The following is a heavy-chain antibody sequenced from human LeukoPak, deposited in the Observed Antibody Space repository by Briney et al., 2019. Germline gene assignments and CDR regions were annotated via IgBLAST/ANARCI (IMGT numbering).Heavy chain of an antibody. CDR1: GFTFSSYG. Sequence: GGSLRLSCAASGFTFSSYGIHWVRQAPGKGLEWVAVISYDGSNTEYADSVRGRSTISRDNSKNTVFLQMNSLRVEDTAVYFCAKSDYSSPYFDYWGQGTLVTVSS. CDR2: ISYDGSNT. D-gene: IGHD6-13*01. J-gene: IGHJ4*02. V-gene: IGHV3-30*18. CDR3: AKSDYSSPYFDY.